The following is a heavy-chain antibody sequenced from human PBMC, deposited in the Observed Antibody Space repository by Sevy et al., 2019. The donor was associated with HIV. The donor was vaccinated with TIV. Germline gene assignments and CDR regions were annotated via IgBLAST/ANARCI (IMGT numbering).Heavy chain of an antibody. V-gene: IGHV4-59*01. J-gene: IGHJ4*02. CDR2: IYYSGFT. CDR3: ARGIVAYYFDY. D-gene: IGHD5-12*01. CDR1: GDSISNYY. Sequence: SETLSLTCTVSGDSISNYYWSWIRQPPGKGLEWIGYIYYSGFTNYNPSLKSRVTISVDTSKNQVSLKLSSVTAADTAVYYCARGIVAYYFDYWGQGTLVTVSS.